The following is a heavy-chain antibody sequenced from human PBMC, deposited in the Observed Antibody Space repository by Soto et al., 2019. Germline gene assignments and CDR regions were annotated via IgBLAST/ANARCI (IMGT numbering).Heavy chain of an antibody. CDR2: ISYDGSNK. Sequence: GGSLRLSCAASGFTFSSYAMHWVRQAPGKGLEWVAVISYDGSNKYYADSVKGRFTISRDNSKNTLYLQMNSLRAEDTAVYYCAREQVRGVIGYYGMDVWDQGTTVTVSS. D-gene: IGHD3-10*01. CDR1: GFTFSSYA. V-gene: IGHV3-30-3*01. J-gene: IGHJ6*02. CDR3: AREQVRGVIGYYGMDV.